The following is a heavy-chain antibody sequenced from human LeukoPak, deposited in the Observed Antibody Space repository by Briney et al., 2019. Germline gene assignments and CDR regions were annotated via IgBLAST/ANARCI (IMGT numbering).Heavy chain of an antibody. J-gene: IGHJ4*02. V-gene: IGHV5-51*01. CDR2: IYPGDSDT. Sequence: GESLKISCKGPGYSFTSYWIGWVRQMPGKGLEWMGIIYPGDSDTRYSPSFQGQVTISADKSISTAYLQWSSLKASDTAVYYCARLDSSGYQPLYYFDYWGQGTLVTVSS. CDR3: ARLDSSGYQPLYYFDY. D-gene: IGHD3-22*01. CDR1: GYSFTSYW.